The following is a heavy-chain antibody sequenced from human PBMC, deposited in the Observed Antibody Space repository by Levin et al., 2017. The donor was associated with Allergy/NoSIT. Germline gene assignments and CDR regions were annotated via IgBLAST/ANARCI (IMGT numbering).Heavy chain of an antibody. V-gene: IGHV3-48*02. J-gene: IGHJ4*02. CDR3: VRDFNPNSPFSRGFVS. Sequence: PGGSLRLSCAASGFTLSDYSMNWVRQAPGKGLEWVAKITFKFVNTIQYADSVKGRFTISRDDAQNSLYLQMNSLGDEDTVVYICVRDFNPNSPFSRGFVSWGRGALVTVSS. D-gene: IGHD3-3*02. CDR2: ITFKFVNTI. CDR1: GFTLSDYS.